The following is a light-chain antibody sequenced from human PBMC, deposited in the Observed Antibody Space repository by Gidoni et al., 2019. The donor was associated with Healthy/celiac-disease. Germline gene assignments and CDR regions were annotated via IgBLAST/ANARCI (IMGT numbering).Light chain of an antibody. CDR1: QSISIY. CDR2: AAS. Sequence: DIQMTQSPSSLSASVGDRVTITCRASQSISIYLNWYQQKPGKAPKLLIYAASSLQSRVPSRFSGSGSGTDFTLTISSLQPEDFATYYCQQSYSTPLTFGGGTKVEIK. V-gene: IGKV1-39*01. CDR3: QQSYSTPLT. J-gene: IGKJ4*01.